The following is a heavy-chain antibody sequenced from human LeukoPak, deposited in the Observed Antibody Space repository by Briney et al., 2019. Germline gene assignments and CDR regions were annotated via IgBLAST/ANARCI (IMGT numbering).Heavy chain of an antibody. J-gene: IGHJ4*02. CDR1: GFTFSNYL. D-gene: IGHD5-24*01. CDR3: ARVVEGGDSWDY. CDR2: INIDGRAT. Sequence: PGGSLRLSCVASGFTFSNYLMHWVRQVPAAGPLWVSRINIDGRATSYADSVKGRFTVSRDNARNTSYLQIDSLRVEDTAVYYCARVVEGGDSWDYWGQGALVTVSS. V-gene: IGHV3-74*01.